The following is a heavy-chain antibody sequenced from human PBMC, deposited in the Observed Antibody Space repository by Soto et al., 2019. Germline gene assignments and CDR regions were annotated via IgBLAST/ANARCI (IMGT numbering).Heavy chain of an antibody. D-gene: IGHD3-10*01. CDR1: GFTFSSFW. J-gene: IGHJ4*02. CDR3: TSDRYPRFYHGSGSYPYY. CDR2: IKTDGSET. V-gene: IGHV3-7*03. Sequence: WSLRLSCAASGFTFSSFWMSWVRQAPGKGLEWVANIKTDGSETHYVDSVKGRFTISRDNPKTSLFLQMNSLRVEDTAVYFCTSDRYPRFYHGSGSYPYYWGQGTPVTVS.